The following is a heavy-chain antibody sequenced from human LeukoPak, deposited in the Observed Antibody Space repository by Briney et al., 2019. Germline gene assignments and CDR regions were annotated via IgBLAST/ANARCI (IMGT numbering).Heavy chain of an antibody. CDR3: VVANCGGDCSH. CDR1: GGSFSGYY. Sequence: PSETLSLTCAVYGGSFSGYYWSWVRQAPWKGLVWVSRINSEGSSTSYADSVKGRFTISRDNAKNTLYLYMNSLRADDTAVYYCVVANCGGDCSHWGQGTLVTVSS. CDR2: INSEGSST. V-gene: IGHV3-74*01. D-gene: IGHD2-21*02. J-gene: IGHJ4*02.